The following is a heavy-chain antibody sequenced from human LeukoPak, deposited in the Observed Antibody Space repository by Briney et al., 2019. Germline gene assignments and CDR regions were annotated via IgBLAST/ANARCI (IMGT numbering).Heavy chain of an antibody. CDR3: AKDGIYGDYGAY. CDR1: GFTVSNNY. J-gene: IGHJ4*02. CDR2: IWYDGSNK. V-gene: IGHV3-33*06. Sequence: GGSLRLSCAASGFTVSNNYMSWVRQAPGKGLEWVAVIWYDGSNKYYADSVKGRFTISRDNSKNTLYLQMNSLRAEDTAVYYCAKDGIYGDYGAYWGQGTLVTVSS. D-gene: IGHD4-17*01.